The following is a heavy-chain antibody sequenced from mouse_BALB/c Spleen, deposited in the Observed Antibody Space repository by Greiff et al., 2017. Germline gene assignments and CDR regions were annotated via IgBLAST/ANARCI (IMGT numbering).Heavy chain of an antibody. D-gene: IGHD2-4*01. CDR3: ARYEYDGYAMDY. Sequence: EVQLQQSGPGLVKPSQSLSLTCTVTGYSITSYYAWNWIRQFPGNELEWMGYISYSGSTSYNPSLKSRISITRDTSKNQFFLQLNSVTTEDTATYDCARYEYDGYAMDYWGQGTSVTVSS. CDR2: ISYSGST. J-gene: IGHJ4*01. CDR1: GYSITSYYA. V-gene: IGHV3-2*02.